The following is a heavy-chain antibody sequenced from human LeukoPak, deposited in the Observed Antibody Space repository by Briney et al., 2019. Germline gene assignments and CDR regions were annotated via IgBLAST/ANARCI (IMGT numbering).Heavy chain of an antibody. Sequence: SXXLSLTCTVSGDSFSSYLWSWVRQPPGKGLEWLGYISYSGSINYNPSLKRRVTISVETSKKQFSLKLGSVTAADTAIYYCARVMGIDGRYLDYWGQGTLVTVSS. CDR2: ISYSGSI. J-gene: IGHJ4*02. V-gene: IGHV4-59*01. CDR3: ARVMGIDGRYLDY. D-gene: IGHD6-13*01. CDR1: GDSFSSYL.